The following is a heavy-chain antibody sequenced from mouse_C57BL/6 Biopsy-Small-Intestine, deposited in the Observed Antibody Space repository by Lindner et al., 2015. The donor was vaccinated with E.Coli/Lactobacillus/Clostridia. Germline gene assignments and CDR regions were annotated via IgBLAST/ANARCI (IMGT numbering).Heavy chain of an antibody. J-gene: IGHJ1*03. CDR1: GYTFTNYN. CDR2: INPNNGGT. Sequence: VQLQESGPELVKPGASVKMSCKASGYTFTNYNMHWVKQSHGKSLEWIGYINPNNGGTSYNQKFKGKATLTVNKSSSTAYMELRSLTSEDSAVYYCARERITTGWFDVWGTGTTVTVSS. CDR3: ARERITTGWFDV. D-gene: IGHD1-1*01. V-gene: IGHV1-22*01.